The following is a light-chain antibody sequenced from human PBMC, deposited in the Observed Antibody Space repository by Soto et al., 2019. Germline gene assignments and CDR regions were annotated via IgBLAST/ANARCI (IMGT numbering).Light chain of an antibody. CDR1: QSISSW. CDR3: QHYNSYPLT. CDR2: RAS. Sequence: DIQMTQSPPTLSASVGDRVTITCRARQSISSWLAWYQQKPGKAPKLLIYRASSLESGVPSRFSGSGSGAEFTLTISCLQPDDFATYYCQHYNSYPLTFGGGTKVEIK. J-gene: IGKJ4*01. V-gene: IGKV1-5*03.